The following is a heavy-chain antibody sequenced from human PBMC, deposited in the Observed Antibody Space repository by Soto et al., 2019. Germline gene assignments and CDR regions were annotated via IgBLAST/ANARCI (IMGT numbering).Heavy chain of an antibody. CDR1: GGTFSDHA. D-gene: IGHD3-9*01. J-gene: IGHJ6*04. CDR2: INPFFKGT. V-gene: IGHV1-69*01. CDR3: ARDVQVNYFDNTYHYYAMDV. Sequence: QVQLVQSGTEVKMPGSSVKVSCKAFGGTFSDHAVSWVRQAPGQGLEWMGVINPFFKGTKYAQKFQGTLKITADDSTSTAYMDLYSLISEDTAVYYCARDVQVNYFDNTYHYYAMDVWGEGTTVIVSS.